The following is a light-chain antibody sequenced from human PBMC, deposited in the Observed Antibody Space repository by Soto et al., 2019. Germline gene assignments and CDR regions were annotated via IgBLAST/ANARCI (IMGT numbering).Light chain of an antibody. CDR2: GAS. Sequence: EIVRTQSPATLSLSPGERATLSCRASQSVSSDLAWYNQKPGQAPRLLSYGASTRATGIPARFRGSGSGTEFTLTISSLKSEDFEVYYCQQYNNWPLTFGGGTKVDIK. J-gene: IGKJ4*01. CDR3: QQYNNWPLT. CDR1: QSVSSD. V-gene: IGKV3-15*01.